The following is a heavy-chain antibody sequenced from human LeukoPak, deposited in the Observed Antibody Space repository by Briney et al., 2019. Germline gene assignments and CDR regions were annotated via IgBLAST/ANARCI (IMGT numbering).Heavy chain of an antibody. Sequence: SETLSLTCAVYGGSFSGYYWSWIRQPPGKGLEWIGEINHSGSTNYNPPLKSRVTISVDTSKNQFSLKLSSVTAADTAVYYCARDLMRRRIAVAESWGQGTLVTVSS. D-gene: IGHD6-19*01. V-gene: IGHV4-34*01. J-gene: IGHJ5*02. CDR2: INHSGST. CDR3: ARDLMRRRIAVAES. CDR1: GGSFSGYY.